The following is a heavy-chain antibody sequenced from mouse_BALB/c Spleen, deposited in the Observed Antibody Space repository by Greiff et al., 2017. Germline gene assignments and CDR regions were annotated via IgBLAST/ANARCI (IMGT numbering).Heavy chain of an antibody. J-gene: IGHJ4*01. D-gene: IGHD2-14*01. CDR3: ARIPSYYRYYAMDY. CDR2: IWSGGST. V-gene: IGHV2-2*02. Sequence: VQLQESGPGLVQPSQSLSITCTVSGFSLTSYGVHWVRQSPGKGLEWLGVIWSGGSTDYNAAFISRLSISKDNSKSQVFFKMNSLQANDTAIYYCARIPSYYRYYAMDYWGQGTSVTVSS. CDR1: GFSLTSYG.